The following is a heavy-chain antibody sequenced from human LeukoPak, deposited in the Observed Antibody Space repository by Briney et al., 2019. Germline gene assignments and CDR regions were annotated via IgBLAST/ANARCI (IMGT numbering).Heavy chain of an antibody. CDR3: AKDTKDYDFWSGYYTDAAFDI. CDR1: GFTFSSYA. J-gene: IGHJ3*02. D-gene: IGHD3-3*01. CDR2: ISGNGGST. Sequence: GGSLRLSCAASGFTFSSYAMSWVRQAPGKGLEWVSAISGNGGSTYYADSVKGRFTISRDNSKNTLYLQMNSLRAEDTAVYYCAKDTKDYDFWSGYYTDAAFDIWGQGTMVTVSS. V-gene: IGHV3-23*01.